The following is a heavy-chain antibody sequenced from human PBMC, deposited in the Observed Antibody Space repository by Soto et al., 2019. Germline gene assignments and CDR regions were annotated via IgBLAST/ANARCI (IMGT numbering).Heavy chain of an antibody. J-gene: IGHJ4*02. D-gene: IGHD4-4*01. CDR3: ARKAGPTQFYYDS. V-gene: IGHV3-53*01. CDR1: GFTVSRHY. Sequence: WSLRLSCAASGFTVSRHYISWVRQAPGKGLEWVSVIYAAGSTYYADSVKGRFTISRDNSKNIVYLQMDSLRAEDTAVYYCARKAGPTQFYYDSWGQGIRVTVSS. CDR2: IYAAGST.